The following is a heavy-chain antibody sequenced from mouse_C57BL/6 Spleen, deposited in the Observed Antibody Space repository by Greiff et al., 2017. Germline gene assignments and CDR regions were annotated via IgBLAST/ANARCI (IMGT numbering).Heavy chain of an antibody. V-gene: IGHV1-76*01. D-gene: IGHD2-3*01. J-gene: IGHJ4*01. CDR3: ARDDGVMDY. CDR1: GYTFTDYY. Sequence: LVESGAELVRPGASVKLSCKASGYTFTDYYINWVKQRPGQGLEWIARIYPGSGNTYYNEKFKGKATLTAEKSSSTAYMQLSSLTSEDSAVYFCARDDGVMDYWGQGTSVTVSS. CDR2: IYPGSGNT.